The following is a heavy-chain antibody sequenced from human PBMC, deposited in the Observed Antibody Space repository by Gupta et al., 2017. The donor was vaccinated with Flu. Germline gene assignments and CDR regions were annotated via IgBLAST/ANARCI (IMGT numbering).Heavy chain of an antibody. V-gene: IGHV3-21*01. Sequence: EVQLVESGGGLVKPGGSLRLYCAASGFTFSSYSLNWVRQAPGKGLEWVSSISSSSSYIYYADSVKGRFTISRDNAKNSLYLQMNSLRAEDTAVYYCARGVEWELLGREGWFDPWGQGTLVTVSS. CDR1: GFTFSSYS. J-gene: IGHJ5*02. CDR2: ISSSSSYI. CDR3: ARGVEWELLGREGWFDP. D-gene: IGHD1-26*01.